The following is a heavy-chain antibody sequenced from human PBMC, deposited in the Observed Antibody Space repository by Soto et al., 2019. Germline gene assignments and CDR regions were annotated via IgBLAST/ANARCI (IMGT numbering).Heavy chain of an antibody. V-gene: IGHV3-66*01. D-gene: IGHD3-10*01. CDR3: AAYRPNSGDGY. J-gene: IGHJ4*02. CDR2: IHFDGSA. Sequence: EVPLVQSGRGLVQPGGSLRLSCVASGFTIYKNDMIWVRQAPGKGLEWVAHIHFDGSAYYADSVKGRFTISKDNSKNTLYFQMNSLRSEDTAVYYCAAYRPNSGDGYWGQGTLVTVSS. CDR1: GFTIYKND.